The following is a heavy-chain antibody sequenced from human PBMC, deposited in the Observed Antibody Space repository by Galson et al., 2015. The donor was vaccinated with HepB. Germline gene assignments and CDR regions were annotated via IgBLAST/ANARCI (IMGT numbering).Heavy chain of an antibody. D-gene: IGHD3-16*02. CDR2: IKSKTDGGTT. CDR3: TTLGVWGSYRYIERDY. J-gene: IGHJ4*02. CDR1: GFPFSNAW. Sequence: SLRLSCAASGFPFSNAWMSWVRQAPGKGLEWVGRIKSKTDGGTTDYAAPVKGRFTISRDDSKNTLYLQMNSLKTEDTAVYYCTTLGVWGSYRYIERDYWGQGTLVTVSS. V-gene: IGHV3-15*01.